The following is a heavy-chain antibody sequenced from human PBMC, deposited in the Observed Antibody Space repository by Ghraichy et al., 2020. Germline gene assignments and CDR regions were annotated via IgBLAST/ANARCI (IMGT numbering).Heavy chain of an antibody. V-gene: IGHV3-23*01. CDR3: VKAPYAGSGYVEF. Sequence: GESLNISCEGSGFIFSSYAMGWVRQAPGKGLEWVSVISSNGGSTYYADSVKGRFSISRDNSKNMVYMQMNSLRVDDTAVYYWVKAPYAGSGYVEFWGRGRLVTVSS. D-gene: IGHD2-15*01. CDR2: ISSNGGST. CDR1: GFIFSSYA. J-gene: IGHJ4*02.